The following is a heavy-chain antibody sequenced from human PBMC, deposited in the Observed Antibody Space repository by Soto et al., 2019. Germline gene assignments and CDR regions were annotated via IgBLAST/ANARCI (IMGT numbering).Heavy chain of an antibody. Sequence: GASVKVSCKASGGTFSSYAISWVRQAPGQGLEWMGGIIPIFGTANYAQKFQGRVTITADESTSTAYMELSSLRSEDTAVYYCARGPYSSSWYHHRGYYFDYWGQGTLVTVSS. J-gene: IGHJ4*02. CDR3: ARGPYSSSWYHHRGYYFDY. D-gene: IGHD6-13*01. CDR1: GGTFSSYA. V-gene: IGHV1-69*13. CDR2: IIPIFGTA.